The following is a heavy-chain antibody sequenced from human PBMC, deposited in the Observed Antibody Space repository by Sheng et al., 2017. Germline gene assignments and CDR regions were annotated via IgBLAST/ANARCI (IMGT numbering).Heavy chain of an antibody. Sequence: EVQLVESGGGLVQPGGSLRLSCAASGFTFGDYYMDWVRQAPGKGLEWVGRNRNKANSYTTEYAASVQGRFTISRDDSKNSLYLQMNSLKTEDTAVYYCARATIAARSGAVDYWGQGTLVTVSS. CDR2: NRNKANSYTT. V-gene: IGHV3-72*01. CDR3: ARATIAARSGAVDY. J-gene: IGHJ4*02. D-gene: IGHD6-6*01. CDR1: GFTFGDYY.